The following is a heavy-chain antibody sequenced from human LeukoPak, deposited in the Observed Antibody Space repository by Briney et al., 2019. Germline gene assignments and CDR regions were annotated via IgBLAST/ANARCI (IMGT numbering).Heavy chain of an antibody. CDR2: INSDATSL. J-gene: IGHJ5*02. Sequence: GGSLRLSCATSGFTFSGYAMSWVRQAPGKGLVWVSRINSDATSLSYADSVKGRFTISRDNAKNTLYLQMNRLRVEDTALYYCARALAMAGTGGFDPWGQGTLVTVSS. CDR1: GFTFSGYA. V-gene: IGHV3-74*01. CDR3: ARALAMAGTGGFDP. D-gene: IGHD5-24*01.